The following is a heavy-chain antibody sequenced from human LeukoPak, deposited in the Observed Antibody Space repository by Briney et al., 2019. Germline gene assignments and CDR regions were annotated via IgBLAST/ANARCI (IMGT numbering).Heavy chain of an antibody. J-gene: IGHJ4*02. V-gene: IGHV3-30*03. CDR3: ARDRAWNYFDY. D-gene: IGHD3-3*01. Sequence: GGSLRLSCAASGFTFSSYAMNWVRQAPGKGLEWVAIISNDGSRKYYAHSVEGRFTISRDNSKNTLYLQMDSLRAEDTAVYYCARDRAWNYFDYWGQGTLVTVSS. CDR2: ISNDGSRK. CDR1: GFTFSSYA.